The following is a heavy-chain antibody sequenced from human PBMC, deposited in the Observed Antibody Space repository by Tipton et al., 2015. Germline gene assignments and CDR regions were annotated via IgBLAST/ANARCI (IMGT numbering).Heavy chain of an antibody. Sequence: TLSLTCTVSGGSVSTSNYYWGWIRQSPGKGLEWIGDIHYSGATKYNPSLKSRVTISVDTSKNQFSLKMSSVTASDTAVYYCARARGRHGGLFDSWGQGILVTVSS. V-gene: IGHV4-61*01. CDR3: ARARGRHGGLFDS. CDR2: IHYSGAT. CDR1: GGSVSTSNYY. J-gene: IGHJ4*02. D-gene: IGHD4-23*01.